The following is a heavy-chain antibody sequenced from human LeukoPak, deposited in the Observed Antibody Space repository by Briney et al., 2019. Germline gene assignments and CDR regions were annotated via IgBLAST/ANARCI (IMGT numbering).Heavy chain of an antibody. CDR1: GYTFTSYY. J-gene: IGHJ4*02. D-gene: IGHD5-18*01. CDR3: ARRGIQLWLDL. Sequence: ASVKVSCKASGYTFTSYYMHWVRQAPGQGLEWMGIINPSGGSTSYAQKFQGRVTMTRDMSTSTVYMELSSLRSEDTAVYYCARRGIQLWLDLWGQGTLVAVSS. V-gene: IGHV1-46*01. CDR2: INPSGGST.